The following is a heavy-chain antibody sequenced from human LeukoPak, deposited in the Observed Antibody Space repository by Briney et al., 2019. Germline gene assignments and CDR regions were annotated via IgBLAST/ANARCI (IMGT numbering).Heavy chain of an antibody. J-gene: IGHJ4*02. V-gene: IGHV3-48*04. Sequence: GGSLRLSCAASGFTFSSYSMNWVRQAPGKGLEWVSYISSSSSTIYYADSVKGRFTISRDNAKNSLYLQMNSLRAEGTAVYYCARVPTYYYDSSGYYSFFDYWGQGTLVTVSS. CDR2: ISSSSSTI. CDR1: GFTFSSYS. D-gene: IGHD3-22*01. CDR3: ARVPTYYYDSSGYYSFFDY.